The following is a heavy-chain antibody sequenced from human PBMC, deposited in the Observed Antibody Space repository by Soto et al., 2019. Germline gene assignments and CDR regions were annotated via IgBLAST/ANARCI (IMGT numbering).Heavy chain of an antibody. J-gene: IGHJ6*03. CDR2: IYYSGST. CDR3: ARLFRGVFPFMAV. D-gene: IGHD3-10*01. Sequence: QLQLQESGPGLVNPSETLSLTCTVSGGSISSSSYYWGWIRQPPGKGLEWIGSIYYSGSTYYNPSLKSRVTIAVDTSKNQFSLKLSCVPAADTAVYYCARLFRGVFPFMAVWGRGTTVTVSS. V-gene: IGHV4-39*01. CDR1: GGSISSSSYY.